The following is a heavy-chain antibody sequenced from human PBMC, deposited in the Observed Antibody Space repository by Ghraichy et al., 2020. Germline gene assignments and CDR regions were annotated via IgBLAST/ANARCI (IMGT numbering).Heavy chain of an antibody. CDR2: ISSSSSYI. J-gene: IGHJ6*02. CDR3: ASNSVAGVGVVASTKYDMDV. D-gene: IGHD2-15*01. Sequence: GGSLRLSCVASGFTFSSYTMNWVRQAPGKGLEWVSSISSSSSYIYYADSVKGRFTISRDNAQNSLYLQMNSLRAEDTAVHYCASNSVAGVGVVASTKYDMDVWGQGTTVTVSS. CDR1: GFTFSSYT. V-gene: IGHV3-21*01.